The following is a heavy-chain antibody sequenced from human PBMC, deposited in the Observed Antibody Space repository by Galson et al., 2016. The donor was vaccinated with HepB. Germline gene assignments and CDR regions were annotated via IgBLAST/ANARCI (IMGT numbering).Heavy chain of an antibody. J-gene: IGHJ4*02. Sequence: SLRLSCAASEFSFSSYAMHWVRQAPGKGLEWVAVISDDGTNKFYGDAVKGRFTISRDNSRNTLYLQMNRVRPEDTGVYYCARAPTMITFGGLIVGDLDYWGQGTLVTVSS. CDR3: ARAPTMITFGGLIVGDLDY. CDR2: ISDDGTNK. D-gene: IGHD3-16*02. CDR1: EFSFSSYA. V-gene: IGHV3-30*03.